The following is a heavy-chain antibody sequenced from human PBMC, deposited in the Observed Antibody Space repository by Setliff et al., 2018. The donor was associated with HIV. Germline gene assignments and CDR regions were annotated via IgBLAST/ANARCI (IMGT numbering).Heavy chain of an antibody. Sequence: ASVKVSCKASGYTFTSYGISWVRQAPGQGLEWMGWISAYNGNTNYAQKLQGRVTMTTDTSTSTVYLFLRSLKSEDTAVYYCARGYNYGYGGQGINWWDAFDSWGKGTLVTVSS. V-gene: IGHV1-18*01. CDR2: ISAYNGNT. J-gene: IGHJ4*02. D-gene: IGHD3-16*01. CDR3: ARGYNYGYGGQGINWWDAFDS. CDR1: GYTFTSYG.